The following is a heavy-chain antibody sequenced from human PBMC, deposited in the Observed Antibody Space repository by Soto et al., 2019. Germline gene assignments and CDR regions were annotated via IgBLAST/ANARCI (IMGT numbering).Heavy chain of an antibody. V-gene: IGHV4-59*01. CDR2: IYYSGST. D-gene: IGHD2-21*01. Sequence: SETLSLTCTVSGGSISSYYWSWIRQPPGKGLEWIGYIYYSGSTNYNPSLKSRVTISVDTSKNQFSLKLSSVTAADTAVYYCGRAYGGNCFDYWGQGTLVTVS. J-gene: IGHJ4*02. CDR1: GGSISSYY. CDR3: GRAYGGNCFDY.